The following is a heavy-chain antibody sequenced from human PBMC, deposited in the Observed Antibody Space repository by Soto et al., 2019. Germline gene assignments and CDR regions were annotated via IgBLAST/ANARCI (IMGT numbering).Heavy chain of an antibody. J-gene: IGHJ3*02. CDR3: ARVPTAAWAFDI. CDR2: ISSSSSYI. CDR1: GFTFSSYS. Sequence: VQLVESGGGLVKPGGSLRLSCAASGFTFSSYSMNWVRQAPGKGLEWVSSISSSSSYIYYADSVKGRFTISRDNAKNSRYLQRNSLRAEDTAVYYCARVPTAAWAFDIWGQGTMVTVSS. V-gene: IGHV3-21*01.